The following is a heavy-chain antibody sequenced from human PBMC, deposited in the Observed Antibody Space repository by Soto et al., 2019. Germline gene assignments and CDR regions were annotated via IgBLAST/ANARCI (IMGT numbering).Heavy chain of an antibody. CDR1: GGTFSSYA. J-gene: IGHJ6*02. Sequence: SVKVSCKASGGTFSSYAISWVRQAPGQGLEWMGGIIPIFGTANYAQKFQGRVTITADESSSTANMELSSLRSGDTAVYYCARGGYSSGSPWYYGMDVWGQGTTVTVSS. V-gene: IGHV1-69*13. D-gene: IGHD5-18*01. CDR2: IIPIFGTA. CDR3: ARGGYSSGSPWYYGMDV.